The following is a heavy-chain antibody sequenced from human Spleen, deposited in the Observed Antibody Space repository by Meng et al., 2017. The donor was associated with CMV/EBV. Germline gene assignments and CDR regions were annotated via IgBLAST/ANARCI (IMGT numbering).Heavy chain of an antibody. CDR1: GYTFTKYH. Sequence: KVSCKASGYTFTKYHIRWVRQAPGQGLEWMGIIHPSDGSAFYAQKFQGRLSMTSDTSTATSFMGLSSLKSDDTAVYYCARQESGVPFFWGQRTLVTVSS. J-gene: IGHJ4*02. V-gene: IGHV1-46*01. CDR3: ARQESGVPFF. D-gene: IGHD2-15*01. CDR2: IHPSDGSA.